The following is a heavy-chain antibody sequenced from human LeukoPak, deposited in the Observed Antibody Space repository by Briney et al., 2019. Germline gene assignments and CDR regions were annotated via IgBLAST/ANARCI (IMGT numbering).Heavy chain of an antibody. D-gene: IGHD3-22*01. J-gene: IGHJ4*02. Sequence: GGSLRLSCAASGLTVSSNYMSWVRQAPGKGLEWVSVIYSGGSTYYADSVKGRFTISRDNSKNTLYLQMNSLRAEDTAVYYCAKTYYHDSSGYYWSYYFDYWGQGTLVTVSS. V-gene: IGHV3-66*02. CDR1: GLTVSSNY. CDR3: AKTYYHDSSGYYWSYYFDY. CDR2: IYSGGST.